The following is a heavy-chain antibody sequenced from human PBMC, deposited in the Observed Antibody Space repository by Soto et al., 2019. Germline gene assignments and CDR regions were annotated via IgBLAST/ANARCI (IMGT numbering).Heavy chain of an antibody. Sequence: QVQLVESGGGVVQPGRSLRLSCAASGFTFSSYGMHWVRQAPGKGLEWVAVIWYDGSNKYYADSVKGRFTISRDNSKNTLYLQMNSLRAEDTAVYYCARVAALGNSADGMDVWGQGTTVTVSS. CDR2: IWYDGSNK. J-gene: IGHJ6*02. CDR1: GFTFSSYG. D-gene: IGHD7-27*01. V-gene: IGHV3-33*01. CDR3: ARVAALGNSADGMDV.